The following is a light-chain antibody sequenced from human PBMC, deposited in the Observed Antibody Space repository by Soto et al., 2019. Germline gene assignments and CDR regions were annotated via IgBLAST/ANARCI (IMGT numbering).Light chain of an antibody. J-gene: IGKJ2*01. CDR2: DAC. Sequence: ELVLTQSPATLSLSPSERATLSCRAIQSISTNLAWYQQKPGQAPRLLIYDACNRATGIPARFSGSGSGTDFTLTISRLEPEDFAIYYCQQRDHWIFGEGTKVDIK. CDR3: QQRDHWI. V-gene: IGKV3-11*01. CDR1: QSISTN.